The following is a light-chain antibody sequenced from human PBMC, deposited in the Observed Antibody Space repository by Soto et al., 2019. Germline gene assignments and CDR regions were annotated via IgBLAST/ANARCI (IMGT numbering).Light chain of an antibody. Sequence: DIQMTQSPSTLSASVGDRVTITCRASQSISNWLAWYQQKPGKAPNLLIYKASNLESGVPSRFSGRGSGTEFTLTISSLQPDDFATYYCQQFNDPWTFGQGTKVEIK. CDR1: QSISNW. J-gene: IGKJ1*01. CDR3: QQFNDPWT. CDR2: KAS. V-gene: IGKV1-5*03.